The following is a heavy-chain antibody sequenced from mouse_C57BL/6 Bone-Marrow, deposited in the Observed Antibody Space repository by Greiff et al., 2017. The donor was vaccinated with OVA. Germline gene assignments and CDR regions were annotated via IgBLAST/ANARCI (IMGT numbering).Heavy chain of an antibody. J-gene: IGHJ3*01. Sequence: EVHLVESGGGLVQPGGSLKLSCAASGFTFSDYYMYWVRQTPEKRLEWVAYISNGGGSTYYPDTVKGRFTISRDNAKNTLYLQMSRLKSEDTAMYYCARGPFRAYWGQGTLVTVSA. CDR3: ARGPFRAY. CDR2: ISNGGGST. CDR1: GFTFSDYY. V-gene: IGHV5-12*01.